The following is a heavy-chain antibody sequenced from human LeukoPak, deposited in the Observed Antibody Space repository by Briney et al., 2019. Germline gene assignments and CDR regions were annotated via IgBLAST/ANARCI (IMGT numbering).Heavy chain of an antibody. Sequence: RGSLRLSCAASGFTFSSYAMSWVRQAPGKGLEWVSAISGSGGSTYYADSVKGRFTISRDNSKNTLYLQMNSLRAEDTAVYYCAKSPQWLVEKYFDYWGQGTLVTVSS. CDR2: ISGSGGST. V-gene: IGHV3-23*01. CDR3: AKSPQWLVEKYFDY. D-gene: IGHD6-19*01. J-gene: IGHJ4*02. CDR1: GFTFSSYA.